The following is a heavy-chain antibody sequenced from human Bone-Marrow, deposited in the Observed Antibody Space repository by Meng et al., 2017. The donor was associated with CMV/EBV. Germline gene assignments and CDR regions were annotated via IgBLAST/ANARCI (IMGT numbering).Heavy chain of an antibody. CDR3: ARATSMGYSYGFDAFDI. CDR1: GFTFSSYS. Sequence: ETLSLTCAASGFTFSSYSMNWVRQAPGKGLEWVSSISSSSSYIYYADSVKGRFTISRDNAKNSLYLQMNSLRAEDTAVYYCARATSMGYSYGFDAFDIWGQGTMVTVSS. V-gene: IGHV3-21*01. J-gene: IGHJ3*02. D-gene: IGHD5-18*01. CDR2: ISSSSSYI.